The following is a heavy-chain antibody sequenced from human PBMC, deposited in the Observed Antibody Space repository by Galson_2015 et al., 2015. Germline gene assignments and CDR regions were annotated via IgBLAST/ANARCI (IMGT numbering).Heavy chain of an antibody. CDR2: INQDGSEK. Sequence: SLRLSCAASGFIFSDHWMTWVRQAPEKGLEWVANINQDGSEKYYVDSVKGRFTISRDNAKNSLYLQMNSLRAEDTAVYYCARDVPSYWGKGTTVTVSS. CDR1: GFIFSDHW. V-gene: IGHV3-7*01. CDR3: ARDVPSY. D-gene: IGHD2-2*01. J-gene: IGHJ6*04.